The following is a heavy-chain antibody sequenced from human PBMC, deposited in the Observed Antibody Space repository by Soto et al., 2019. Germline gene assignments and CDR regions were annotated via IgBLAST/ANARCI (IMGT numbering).Heavy chain of an antibody. CDR3: ARSSCSSASCYAYYYMDV. J-gene: IGHJ6*03. V-gene: IGHV4-59*01. D-gene: IGHD2-2*01. Sequence: LETLPLTCTVSGGSISSYYWSWIRQPPGRGLEWIGYIYDSGSTNYNSSLKSRVTISVDTSKKQFSLKLSSVTAADTAMYYCARSSCSSASCYAYYYMDVWGKGTTVTVSS. CDR2: IYDSGST. CDR1: GGSISSYY.